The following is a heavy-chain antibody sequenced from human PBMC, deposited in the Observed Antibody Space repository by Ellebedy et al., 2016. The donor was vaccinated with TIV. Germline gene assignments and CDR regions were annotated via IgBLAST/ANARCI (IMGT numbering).Heavy chain of an antibody. CDR1: GFTFSSYS. D-gene: IGHD1-26*01. CDR2: ISSSSSTI. Sequence: GESLKISCAASGFTFSSYSMNWVRQAPGKGLEWVSYISSSSSTIYYADSVKGRFTTSRDNAKNSLYLQMNSLRDEDTAVYYCARAPTTGGGGSIDYWGQGTLVTVSS. CDR3: ARAPTTGGGGSIDY. J-gene: IGHJ4*02. V-gene: IGHV3-48*02.